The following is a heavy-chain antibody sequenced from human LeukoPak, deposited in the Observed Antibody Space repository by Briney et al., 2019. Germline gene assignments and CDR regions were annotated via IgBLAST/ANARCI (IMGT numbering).Heavy chain of an antibody. CDR2: IYSGGST. CDR1: GFTVSSNY. CDR3: ARDLDGDYGDY. J-gene: IGHJ4*02. Sequence: GGSLRLSCAASGFTVSSNYMSWVRQAPEKGLEWVSVIYSGGSTYYADSVKGRFTISRDNSKNTLYLQMNSLRAEDTAVYYCARDLDGDYGDYWGQGTLVTVSS. D-gene: IGHD4-17*01. V-gene: IGHV3-53*01.